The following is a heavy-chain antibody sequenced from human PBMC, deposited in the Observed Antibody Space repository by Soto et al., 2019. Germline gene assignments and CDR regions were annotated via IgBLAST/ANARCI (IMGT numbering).Heavy chain of an antibody. CDR1: GFTFSDYY. CDR3: ARDVDQELYYYYGMDV. J-gene: IGHJ6*02. D-gene: IGHD1-26*01. V-gene: IGHV3-11*01. Sequence: GGSLRLSCAASGFTFSDYYMSWIRQAPGKGLEWVSYISSSGSTIYYADSVKGRFTISRDNAKNSLYLQMNSLRAEDTAVYYCARDVDQELYYYYGMDVWGQGTTVTVYS. CDR2: ISSSGSTI.